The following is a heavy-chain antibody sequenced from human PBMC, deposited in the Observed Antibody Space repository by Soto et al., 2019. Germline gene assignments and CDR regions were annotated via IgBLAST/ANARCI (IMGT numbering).Heavy chain of an antibody. D-gene: IGHD2-2*01. V-gene: IGHV1-18*01. CDR3: AREATLGYCSSTSCSDVDAFDI. CDR1: GYTFTSYG. CDR2: ISAYNGNT. J-gene: IGHJ3*02. Sequence: ASVKGSCKASGYTFTSYGISWVRQDPGQGLEWMGWISAYNGNTNYAQKLQGRVTMTTDTSTSTAYMELRSLRSDDTAVYYCAREATLGYCSSTSCSDVDAFDIWGQGTMVTVSS.